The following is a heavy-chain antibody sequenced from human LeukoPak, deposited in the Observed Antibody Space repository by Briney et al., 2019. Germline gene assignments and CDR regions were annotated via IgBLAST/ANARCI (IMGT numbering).Heavy chain of an antibody. V-gene: IGHV3-7*01. Sequence: GGSLRLSCAASGFTFSNYWMNWGRQAPGKGLEWVASIQREGSEKYYVESVKGRFTISRDNAKNSLYLQMNSLRAEDTAVYYCARQGYSSGKWGQGPLVTVSS. D-gene: IGHD6-19*01. CDR3: ARQGYSSGK. J-gene: IGHJ4*02. CDR1: GFTFSNYW. CDR2: IQREGSEK.